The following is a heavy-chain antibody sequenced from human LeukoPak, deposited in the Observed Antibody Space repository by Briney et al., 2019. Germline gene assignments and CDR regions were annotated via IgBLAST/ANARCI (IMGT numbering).Heavy chain of an antibody. CDR2: MNPNSGDT. CDR3: ARRPINCIITNCYVDN. J-gene: IGHJ4*02. D-gene: IGHD2-2*01. CDR1: VYTFTNFY. Sequence: ASVKVPCKASVYTFTNFYIQWVRQAPGQGLEWMGWMNPNSGDTSYAREFQDRVTMTRDTSLTTAYMELSSLRSDDTAVYYCARRPINCIITNCYVDNWGQGTLVTVSS. V-gene: IGHV1-2*02.